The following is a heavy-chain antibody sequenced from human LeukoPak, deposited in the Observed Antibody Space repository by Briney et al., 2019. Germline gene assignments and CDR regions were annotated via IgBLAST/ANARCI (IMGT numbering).Heavy chain of an antibody. Sequence: LYPGYSYTSYSPSFQGQVTISADKSSSTPYLQWSSLKASDTAMYYCARHDAYGGIDFDYWGQGTLVTVSS. CDR3: ARHDAYGGIDFDY. V-gene: IGHV5-51*01. J-gene: IGHJ4*02. CDR2: LYPGYSYT. D-gene: IGHD4-23*01.